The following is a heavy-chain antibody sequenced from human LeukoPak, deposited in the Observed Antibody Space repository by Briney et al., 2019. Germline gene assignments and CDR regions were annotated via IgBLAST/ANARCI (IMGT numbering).Heavy chain of an antibody. CDR2: ISAYNGNT. CDR1: GYTFTGYG. Sequence: ASVKVSCKASGYTFTGYGISWVRQAPGQGLEWMGWISAYNGNTNYAQKLQGRVTMTTDTSASTAYLELRSLRCDDTAVYYCAREVPYDSSRYYQPFDYWGQGTLITVSS. J-gene: IGHJ4*02. D-gene: IGHD3-22*01. CDR3: AREVPYDSSRYYQPFDY. V-gene: IGHV1-18*01.